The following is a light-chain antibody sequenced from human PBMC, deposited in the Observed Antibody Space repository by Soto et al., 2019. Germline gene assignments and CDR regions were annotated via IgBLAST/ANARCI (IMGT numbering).Light chain of an antibody. Sequence: EILITQPPATLSVSPGERATLSCRASQSVSSTLVWYQQKPGKAPRLLIHGAFTRATGIPARLSGSGSGTEFTLTIRSLQSEDFAVYYCQQYSIWRTFGQGTQVDI. V-gene: IGKV3-15*01. CDR2: GAF. CDR3: QQYSIWRT. J-gene: IGKJ1*01. CDR1: QSVSST.